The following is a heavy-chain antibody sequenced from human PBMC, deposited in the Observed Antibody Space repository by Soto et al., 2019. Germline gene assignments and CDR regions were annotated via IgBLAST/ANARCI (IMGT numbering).Heavy chain of an antibody. J-gene: IGHJ4*02. CDR2: IYHSGST. CDR1: GGSISSGGYS. V-gene: IGHV4-30-2*01. CDR3: VSLPDYDFWGGYHVRDY. Sequence: SETLSLTCAVSGGSISSGGYSWSWIRQPPGKGLEWIGYIYHSGSTYYNPSLKSRVTISVNRSKNQFSLKLCSVTAADTAVYSCVSLPDYDFWGGYHVRDYWGQGTLVTVSS. D-gene: IGHD3-3*01.